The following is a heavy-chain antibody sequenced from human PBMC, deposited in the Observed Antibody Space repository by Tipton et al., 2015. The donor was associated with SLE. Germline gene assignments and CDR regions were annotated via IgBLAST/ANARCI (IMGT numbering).Heavy chain of an antibody. D-gene: IGHD6-19*01. CDR1: GYSISRNNW. CDR2: ISYSETT. V-gene: IGHV4-28*03. CDR3: ARGKGIAVALDAFDI. J-gene: IGHJ3*02. Sequence: TLSLTCAVSGYSISRNNWWGWIRQPPGKGLEWIGYISYSETTNYNPSLKSRVTISVDTSKNQFSLKLRSVTAADTAVYYCARGKGIAVALDAFDIWGQGTTVTVSS.